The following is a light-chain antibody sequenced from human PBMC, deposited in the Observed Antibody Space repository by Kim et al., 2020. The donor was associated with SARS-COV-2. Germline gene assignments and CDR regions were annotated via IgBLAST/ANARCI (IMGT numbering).Light chain of an antibody. J-gene: IGKJ2*01. V-gene: IGKV3-15*01. CDR1: QSVSNN. CDR2: GAS. CDR3: QQYNSWYT. Sequence: LSVSPGERAALSCRASQSVSNNLAWYQQKPGQAPRLLVYGASTRATGIPARFSGSGFGTDFTLTISSLQSEDFAVYYCQQYNSWYTFGQGTKLEI.